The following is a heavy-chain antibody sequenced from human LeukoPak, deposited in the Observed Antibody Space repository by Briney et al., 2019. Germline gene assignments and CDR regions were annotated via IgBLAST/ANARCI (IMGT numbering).Heavy chain of an antibody. J-gene: IGHJ6*02. CDR1: GFTFSSYE. CDR2: ISSSGSTI. Sequence: GGSLRLSCAASGFTFSSYEMNWVRQAPGEGLEWVSYISSSGSTIYYADSVKGRFTISRDNAKNSLYLQMNSLRAEDTAVYYCARVRNGMDVWGQGTTVTVSS. V-gene: IGHV3-48*03. CDR3: ARVRNGMDV.